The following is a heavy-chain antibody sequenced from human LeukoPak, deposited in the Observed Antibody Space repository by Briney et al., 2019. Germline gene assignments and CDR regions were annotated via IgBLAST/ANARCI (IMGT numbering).Heavy chain of an antibody. CDR3: ARAPPYCSSLSCPYYMDV. CDR2: IKPNSAGT. CDR1: GYTFTGFY. D-gene: IGHD2-2*01. Sequence: ASVKVSCKASGYTFTGFYIHWVRQAPGQGLEWMGWIKPNSAGTDYAQKFQGRVTMTRDTSISTAYMELSRLRSDDTAVYYCARAPPYCSSLSCPYYMDVWGKGTTVTISS. V-gene: IGHV1-2*02. J-gene: IGHJ6*03.